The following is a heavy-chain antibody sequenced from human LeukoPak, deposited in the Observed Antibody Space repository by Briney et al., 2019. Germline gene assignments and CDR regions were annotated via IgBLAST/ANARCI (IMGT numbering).Heavy chain of an antibody. CDR3: AHAYGDTDY. D-gene: IGHD4-17*01. Sequence: PGGSLRLSCAVTGFTGFTFSKNTMNWVRQAPGKGLEWVSSLTSSGNYTYYAASVKGRFTISRDNAKNALFLQMNSLRAEDTAVYYCAHAYGDTDYWGQGTLVTVSS. J-gene: IGHJ4*02. CDR2: LTSSGNYT. V-gene: IGHV3-21*01. CDR1: GFTGFTFSKNT.